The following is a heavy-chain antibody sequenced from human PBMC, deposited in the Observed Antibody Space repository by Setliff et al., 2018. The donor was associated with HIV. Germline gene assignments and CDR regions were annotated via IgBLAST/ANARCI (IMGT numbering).Heavy chain of an antibody. CDR1: GNIFTTYG. J-gene: IGHJ3*02. D-gene: IGHD3-3*01. CDR3: AKDQDGLQFLEWLQPTFDI. Sequence: ASVKVSCKASGNIFTTYGISWVRQAPGQGLERMGWISASNDNTNYAQKFQGRVTMTTDTSTNTAYMELRSLRSDDTAVYYCAKDQDGLQFLEWLQPTFDIWGQGTMVTVS. V-gene: IGHV1-18*01. CDR2: ISASNDNT.